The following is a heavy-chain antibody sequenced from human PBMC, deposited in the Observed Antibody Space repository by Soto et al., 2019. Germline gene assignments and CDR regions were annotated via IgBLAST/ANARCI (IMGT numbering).Heavy chain of an antibody. CDR3: AKAHLPENRFLLNFDY. Sequence: SLSLSFEASGFTFSSYGMHWVRQAPGKGLEWVAVISYDGSNKYYADSVKGRFTISRDNSKNTLYLQMNSLRAEDTAVYYCAKAHLPENRFLLNFDYWGQGTLVTVSS. D-gene: IGHD2-21*01. CDR2: ISYDGSNK. J-gene: IGHJ4*02. CDR1: GFTFSSYG. V-gene: IGHV3-30*18.